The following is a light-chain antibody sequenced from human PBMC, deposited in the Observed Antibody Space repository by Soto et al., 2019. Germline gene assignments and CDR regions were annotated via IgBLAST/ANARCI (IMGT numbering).Light chain of an antibody. CDR3: QHYNSYWT. CDR1: QSISSW. J-gene: IGKJ1*01. CDR2: KAS. V-gene: IGKV1-5*03. Sequence: DIQMTQSPSTLSASVGDRVTITCRASQSISSWLAWYQQKPGNAPQLLIYKASSLESGVPSRFSGRGSGTAFTLTISSLQPDAFATYYCQHYNSYWTFGQGTKVEIK.